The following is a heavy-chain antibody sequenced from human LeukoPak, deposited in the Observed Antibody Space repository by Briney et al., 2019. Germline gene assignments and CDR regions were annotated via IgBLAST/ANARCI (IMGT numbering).Heavy chain of an antibody. CDR1: GGSISGYY. J-gene: IGHJ3*02. CDR3: ARPSQQLVRYDAFDI. D-gene: IGHD6-13*01. Sequence: SETLSLTCTVSGGSISGYYWSWIRQPPGKGLEWIGYIYYSGSSNYNPSLKSRVTISVDTSKNQFSLKLSSVTAADTAVYYCARPSQQLVRYDAFDIWGQGTMVTVSS. CDR2: IYYSGSS. V-gene: IGHV4-59*01.